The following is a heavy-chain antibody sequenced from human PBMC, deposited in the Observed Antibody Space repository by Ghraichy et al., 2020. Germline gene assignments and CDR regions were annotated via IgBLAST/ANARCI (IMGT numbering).Heavy chain of an antibody. D-gene: IGHD3-10*01. CDR1: GFTFSSYE. CDR2: ISSSGSTI. CDR3: ARDSARITMVRGDAFDI. J-gene: IGHJ3*02. V-gene: IGHV3-48*03. Sequence: GGSLRLSCAASGFTFSSYEMNWVRQAPGKGLEWVSYISSSGSTIYYADSVKGRFTISRDNAKNSLYLQMNSLRAEDTAVYYCARDSARITMVRGDAFDIWGQGTMVTVSS.